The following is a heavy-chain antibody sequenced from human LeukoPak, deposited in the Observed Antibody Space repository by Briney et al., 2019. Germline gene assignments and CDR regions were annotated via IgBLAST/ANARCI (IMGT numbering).Heavy chain of an antibody. V-gene: IGHV3-23*01. J-gene: IGHJ4*02. CDR3: AKDLSSSWPG. Sequence: RGSLRLSCAASGFTFSSYGMHWVRQAPGKGLEWVSAISGSGGSTYYADSVKGRFTISRDNSKNTLYLQMNSLRAEDTAVYYCAKDLSSSWPGWGQGTLVTVSS. CDR2: ISGSGGST. CDR1: GFTFSSYG. D-gene: IGHD6-13*01.